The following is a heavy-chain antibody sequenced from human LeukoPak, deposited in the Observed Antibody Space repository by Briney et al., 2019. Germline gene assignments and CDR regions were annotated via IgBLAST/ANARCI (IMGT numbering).Heavy chain of an antibody. D-gene: IGHD6-19*01. CDR1: GFTFSSYG. CDR3: AKNHQLHSSGWYSEFDY. J-gene: IGHJ4*02. Sequence: GRSLRLSCAASGFTFSSYGMHWVRQAPGKELEWVAVIWYDGSNKYYADSVKGRFTISRDNSKNTLYLQMNSLRAEDTAVYYCAKNHQLHSSGWYSEFDYWGQGTLVTVSS. V-gene: IGHV3-33*06. CDR2: IWYDGSNK.